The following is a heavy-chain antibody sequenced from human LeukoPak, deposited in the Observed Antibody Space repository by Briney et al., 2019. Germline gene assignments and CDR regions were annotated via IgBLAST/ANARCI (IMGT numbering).Heavy chain of an antibody. CDR1: GFTFSSYE. CDR3: ARGGGANFDY. V-gene: IGHV3-21*01. J-gene: IGHJ4*02. Sequence: GGSLRLSCAASGFTFSSYEMNWVRQAPGKGLEWVSSISSSSSYIYYADSVKGRFTISRDNAKNSLYLQMNSLRAEDTAVYYCARGGGANFDYWGQGTLVTVSS. D-gene: IGHD3-16*01. CDR2: ISSSSSYI.